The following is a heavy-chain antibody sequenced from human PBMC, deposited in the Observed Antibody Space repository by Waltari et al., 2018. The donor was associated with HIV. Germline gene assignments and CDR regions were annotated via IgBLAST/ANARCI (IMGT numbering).Heavy chain of an antibody. Sequence: QVQLVQSGAEVKKPGASVKVSCKASGYTFTSYDINWVRQATGQGLGWMGWMNPNSGNTGYAQKFQGRVNRTRNTSISRADRERSSLRSEDTAVYYCASRTGSNGAFDIWGQGTMVTVSS. V-gene: IGHV1-8*01. CDR2: MNPNSGNT. CDR3: ASRTGSNGAFDI. J-gene: IGHJ3*02. CDR1: GYTFTSYD. D-gene: IGHD3-16*01.